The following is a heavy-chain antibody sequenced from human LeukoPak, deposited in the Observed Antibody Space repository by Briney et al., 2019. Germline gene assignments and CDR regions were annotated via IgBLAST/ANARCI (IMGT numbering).Heavy chain of an antibody. CDR3: TRAGSFWGSTAFYDP. CDR2: INLGGNEG. J-gene: IGHJ5*02. D-gene: IGHD3-16*01. Sequence: GGSLRLSCGTSDFTFNNYWMAWVRQSPGKGLDWVANINLGGNEGRYADSVKDRFTISRDNAKDSLYLQMNSLRDEDTGVYYCTRAGSFWGSTAFYDPWGQGVLVTGSS. V-gene: IGHV3-7*04. CDR1: DFTFNNYW.